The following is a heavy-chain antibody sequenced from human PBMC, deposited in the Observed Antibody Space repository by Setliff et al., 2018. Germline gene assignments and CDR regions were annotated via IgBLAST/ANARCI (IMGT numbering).Heavy chain of an antibody. V-gene: IGHV4-59*12. J-gene: IGHJ5*02. CDR2: ISQTGTT. D-gene: IGHD3-10*01. CDR3: ATDGPVLNGDYIS. Sequence: SETLSLTCTVSGGPIISSFWSWIRQPPGKGLEWIGYISQTGTTNYNPSVKSRVTISVDKSKNQFSLSLRSVTAADTAVYYCATDGPVLNGDYISWGQGTLVTVSS. CDR1: GGPIISSF.